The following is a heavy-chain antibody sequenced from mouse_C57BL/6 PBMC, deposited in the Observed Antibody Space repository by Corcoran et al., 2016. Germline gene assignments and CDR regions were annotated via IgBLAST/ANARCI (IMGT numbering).Heavy chain of an antibody. D-gene: IGHD1-1*02. CDR1: GYSISSGYY. J-gene: IGHJ4*01. CDR2: IYHSGST. Sequence: VQLQESGPGLVKPSEPLSLTCAVSGYSISSGYYWGWIRQPPGKGLEWIGRIYHSGSTYYNPSLKSRVTISVDTSKNPFSLKLSSVTAADTAVYYCASYCSGGSCYPEYNWFDPWGQGTLVTVSS. CDR3: ASYCSGGSCYPEYNWFDP. V-gene: IGHV3-2*02.